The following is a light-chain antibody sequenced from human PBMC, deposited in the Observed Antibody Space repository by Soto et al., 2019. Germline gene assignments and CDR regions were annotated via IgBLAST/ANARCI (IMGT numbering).Light chain of an antibody. J-gene: IGLJ1*01. CDR1: SSDIGAYNY. CDR3: SSHSSSSTRV. V-gene: IGLV2-14*01. Sequence: QSALTQPASVSGSPGQSITISCTGTSSDIGAYNYVSWYQQHPGKAPKLMIYDVSDRPSGVSNRFSGSKSGNTASLTISRLQAEDEADYYCSSHSSSSTRVFGTGTKLTVL. CDR2: DVS.